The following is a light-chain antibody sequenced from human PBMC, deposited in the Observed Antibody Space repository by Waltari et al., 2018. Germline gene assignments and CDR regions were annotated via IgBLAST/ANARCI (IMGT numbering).Light chain of an antibody. J-gene: IGKJ1*01. Sequence: EVVMTQSPATLSVSPGERATLSCRASQGIHSDLAWYQQKPGQPPRLLIYSASTRATGVLARFTGSGSGTAFTLTVSSLQPQDSAVSYCQQYNVWPPWTFGQGTKVEIK. V-gene: IGKV3-15*01. CDR1: QGIHSD. CDR3: QQYNVWPPWT. CDR2: SAS.